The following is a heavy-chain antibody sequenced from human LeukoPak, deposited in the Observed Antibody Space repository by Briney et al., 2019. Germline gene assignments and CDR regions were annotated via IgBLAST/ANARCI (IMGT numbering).Heavy chain of an antibody. Sequence: ASVKVSCKASGYTFTSYGISWVRQAPGQGLEWMGWISAYNGNTNYAQKLQGRVTMTTDTSTSTAYMELRSLRSDDTAVYYCARACSGYSYGLIDYWGQGTLVTVPS. CDR3: ARACSGYSYGLIDY. D-gene: IGHD5-18*01. CDR1: GYTFTSYG. CDR2: ISAYNGNT. J-gene: IGHJ4*02. V-gene: IGHV1-18*04.